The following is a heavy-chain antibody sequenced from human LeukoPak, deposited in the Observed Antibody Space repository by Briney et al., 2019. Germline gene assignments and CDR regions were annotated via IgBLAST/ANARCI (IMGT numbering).Heavy chain of an antibody. Sequence: GASVKVSCKASGYTFNGYYMHWVRQAPEQGLEWMGRINPNSGDTNYAQKFQGRVTMTRDTSISTAYMELSRLRSDDTAVYYCAREEGITIFGVVLYYFDYWGQGTLVTVSS. D-gene: IGHD3-3*01. V-gene: IGHV1-2*06. J-gene: IGHJ4*02. CDR3: AREEGITIFGVVLYYFDY. CDR2: INPNSGDT. CDR1: GYTFNGYY.